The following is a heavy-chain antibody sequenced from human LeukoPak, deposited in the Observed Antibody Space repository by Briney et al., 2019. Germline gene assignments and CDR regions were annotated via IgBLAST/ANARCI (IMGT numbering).Heavy chain of an antibody. J-gene: IGHJ1*01. CDR2: ISNDGSNK. Sequence: GGSLRLSCAASGFTFSNYAMHWVRQAPGKGLEWVAVISNDGSNKYYADSVKGRFTISRDNAKNTLYLQMNSLRAEDTAVYYCAREYCSGGSCLYFQHWGQGTLVTVSS. CDR3: AREYCSGGSCLYFQH. D-gene: IGHD2-15*01. CDR1: GFTFSNYA. V-gene: IGHV3-30*04.